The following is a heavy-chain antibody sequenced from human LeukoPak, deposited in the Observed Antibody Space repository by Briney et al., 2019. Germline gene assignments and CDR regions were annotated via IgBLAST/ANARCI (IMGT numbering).Heavy chain of an antibody. J-gene: IGHJ5*02. D-gene: IGHD2-21*02. V-gene: IGHV4-31*03. CDR1: GGSISSGGYY. Sequence: PSETLSLTCTLSGGSISSGGYYWSWIRQHPGKGLEWIGYIYYSGSPYYNPSLKSRVTISVDTSKNHFSLKLSSVTAADTAVYYCARDGDTLGWFDPWGQGTLVTVSS. CDR2: IYYSGSP. CDR3: ARDGDTLGWFDP.